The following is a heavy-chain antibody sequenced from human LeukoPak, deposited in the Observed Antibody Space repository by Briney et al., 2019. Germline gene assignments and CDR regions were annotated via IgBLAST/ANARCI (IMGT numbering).Heavy chain of an antibody. CDR3: AREAAAGNHYYYYMDV. Sequence: ASVKVSCKASGYTFTSYGISWVRQAPGQGLEWMGWISAYNGNTNYAQKLQGRVTMTTDTSTSTAYMELRSLRSDDTAVYYCAREAAAGNHYYYYMDVWGKGTTVTVSS. V-gene: IGHV1-18*01. D-gene: IGHD6-13*01. CDR1: GYTFTSYG. CDR2: ISAYNGNT. J-gene: IGHJ6*03.